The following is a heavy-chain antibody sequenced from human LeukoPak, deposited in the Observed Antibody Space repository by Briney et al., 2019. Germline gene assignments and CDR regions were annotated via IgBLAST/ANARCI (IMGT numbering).Heavy chain of an antibody. Sequence: GGSLRLSCAASGFTFSSYGMHWVRQAPGKGLEWVSEISGSGTTIYYADSVKGRFTISRDNAKNSLYLQMNSLRAEDTAVYYCARVGAGYSSGWPYYFDYWGQGTLVTVSS. CDR2: ISGSGTTI. V-gene: IGHV3-48*04. J-gene: IGHJ4*02. D-gene: IGHD6-19*01. CDR3: ARVGAGYSSGWPYYFDY. CDR1: GFTFSSYG.